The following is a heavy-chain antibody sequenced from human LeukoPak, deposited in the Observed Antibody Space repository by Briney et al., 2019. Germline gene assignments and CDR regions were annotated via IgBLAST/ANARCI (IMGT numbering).Heavy chain of an antibody. V-gene: IGHV4-59*01. CDR1: GGSFSGYY. D-gene: IGHD6-19*01. Sequence: PSETLSLTCAVYGGSFSGYYWSWIRQPPGKGLEWIGYIYYSGSTNYNPSLKSRATISVDTSKNQFSLKLSSVTAADTAVYYCARGGWSMDYWGQGTLVTVSS. CDR3: ARGGWSMDY. CDR2: IYYSGST. J-gene: IGHJ4*02.